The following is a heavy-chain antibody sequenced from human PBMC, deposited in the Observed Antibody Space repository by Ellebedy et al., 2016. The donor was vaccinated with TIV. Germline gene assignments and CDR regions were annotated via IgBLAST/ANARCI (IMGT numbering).Heavy chain of an antibody. CDR2: ISAYNGNT. J-gene: IGHJ4*02. CDR1: GYTFTSYG. Sequence: ASVKVSXKASGYTFTSYGISWVRQAPGQGLEWMGWISAYNGNTNYAQKLQGRVTMTTDTSTSTAYMELRSLRSDDTAVYYCARCKGEWELLPCYFDYWGQGTLVTVSS. CDR3: ARCKGEWELLPCYFDY. D-gene: IGHD1-26*01. V-gene: IGHV1-18*01.